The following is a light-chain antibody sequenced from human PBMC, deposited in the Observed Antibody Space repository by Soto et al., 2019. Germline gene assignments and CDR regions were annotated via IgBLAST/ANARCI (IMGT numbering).Light chain of an antibody. J-gene: IGKJ4*01. V-gene: IGKV1-33*01. CDR3: QQYDNLPLT. CDR2: DAS. Sequence: DIQMTQSPSSLSASVGDRVTITCQASQDIRHYLNWYQQKPGKAPKLLIYDASNLETGAPSRFSGSRSGTDFTFTISSLQPEDVATYFCQQYDNLPLTFGGGTKVEIK. CDR1: QDIRHY.